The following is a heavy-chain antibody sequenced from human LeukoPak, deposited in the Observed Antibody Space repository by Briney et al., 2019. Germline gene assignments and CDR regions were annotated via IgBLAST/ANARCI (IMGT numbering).Heavy chain of an antibody. D-gene: IGHD4-17*01. CDR1: GFTFRSYS. CDR3: ARRAYGDDSFDY. J-gene: IGHJ4*02. Sequence: GDSLTLSCAASGFTFRSYSMNWVRQAPGRGLEWVSYITSGRSSIYYADSVKGRFTISRDNAKNSLYLQMNRLRDEDTAVYYCARRAYGDDSFDYWGQGTLVTVST. CDR2: ITSGRSSI. V-gene: IGHV3-48*02.